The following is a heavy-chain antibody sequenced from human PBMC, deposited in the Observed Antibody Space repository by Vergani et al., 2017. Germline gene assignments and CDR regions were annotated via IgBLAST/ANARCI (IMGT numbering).Heavy chain of an antibody. V-gene: IGHV4-59*01. CDR2: IYYSGST. J-gene: IGHJ5*02. Sequence: QVQLQESGPGLVKPSETLSLTCTVSGGSISSYYWSWIRQPPGKGLEWIGYIYYSGSTNYNPSLKSRVTISVDTSKNQFSLKLSSVIAADTAVYYCARSSGDNWFDPWGQGTLVTVSS. CDR3: ARSSGDNWFDP. D-gene: IGHD4-17*01. CDR1: GGSISSYY.